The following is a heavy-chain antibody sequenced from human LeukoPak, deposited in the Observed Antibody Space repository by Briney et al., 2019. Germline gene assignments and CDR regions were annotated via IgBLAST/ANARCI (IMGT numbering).Heavy chain of an antibody. Sequence: SGTLSLTCTVSGGSISSSSYYWGWIRQPPGKGLEWIGSIYYSGSTYYNPSLKSRVTISVDTSKNQFSLKLSSVTAADTAVYYCARQSEYSSSPFDYWGQGTLVTVSS. CDR2: IYYSGST. CDR3: ARQSEYSSSPFDY. J-gene: IGHJ4*02. D-gene: IGHD6-6*01. V-gene: IGHV4-39*01. CDR1: GGSISSSSYY.